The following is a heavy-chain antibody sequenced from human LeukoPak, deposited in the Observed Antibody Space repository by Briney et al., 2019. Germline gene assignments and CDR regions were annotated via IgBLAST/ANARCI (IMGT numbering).Heavy chain of an antibody. CDR3: ARISETTLERVLEDWNYGGLDY. V-gene: IGHV7-4-1*02. CDR2: INTNTGNP. CDR1: GYTFTSYA. J-gene: IGHJ4*02. D-gene: IGHD1-7*01. Sequence: ASVKVSCKASGYTFTSYAMNWVRQAPGQGLEWMGWINTNTGNPTYAQGFTGRFVFSLDTSVSTAYLQISSLKAEDTAVYYCARISETTLERVLEDWNYGGLDYWGQGTLVTVSS.